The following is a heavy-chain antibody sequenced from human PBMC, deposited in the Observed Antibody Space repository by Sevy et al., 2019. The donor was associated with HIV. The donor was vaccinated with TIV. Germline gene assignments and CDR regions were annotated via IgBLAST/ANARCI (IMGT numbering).Heavy chain of an antibody. Sequence: GGSLRLSCAASGFTFSSYWMSWVRQAPGKGLEWVANIKQDGSEKYYVDSVKGRFTISRDNAKNSLYLQMNSLRAEDTVVYYCAREPIMITFGGVIVYFDYWGQGTLVTVSS. CDR1: GFTFSSYW. J-gene: IGHJ4*02. D-gene: IGHD3-16*02. CDR3: AREPIMITFGGVIVYFDY. CDR2: IKQDGSEK. V-gene: IGHV3-7*01.